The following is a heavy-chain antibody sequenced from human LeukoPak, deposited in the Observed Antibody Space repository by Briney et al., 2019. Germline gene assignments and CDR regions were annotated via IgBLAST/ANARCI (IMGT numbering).Heavy chain of an antibody. D-gene: IGHD1-7*01. CDR1: GFTFDDYG. CDR3: AKDMEGPNWNYMIPDY. Sequence: GGSLRLSCAASGFTFDDYGMSWVRQAPGKGLEWVSGINWNGGSTGYADSVKGRFTISRDNAKNSLYLQMNSLRAEDTALYYCAKDMEGPNWNYMIPDYWGQGTLVTVSS. V-gene: IGHV3-20*04. CDR2: INWNGGST. J-gene: IGHJ4*02.